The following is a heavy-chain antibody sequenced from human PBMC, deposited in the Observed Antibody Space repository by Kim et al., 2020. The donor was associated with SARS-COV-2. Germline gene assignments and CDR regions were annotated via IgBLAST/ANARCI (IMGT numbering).Heavy chain of an antibody. Sequence: SETLSLTCTISSDSMSSYYWSWIRHLPGRGLEWIGYIFYSGNTDYNPSLKSRVSISWDTSKSQFSLDVTSLTAADTAVYYCARSEGRASWRQFDYWGQGILVTVSS. J-gene: IGHJ4*02. CDR1: SDSMSSYY. CDR3: ARSEGRASWRQFDY. CDR2: IFYSGNT. V-gene: IGHV4-59*01.